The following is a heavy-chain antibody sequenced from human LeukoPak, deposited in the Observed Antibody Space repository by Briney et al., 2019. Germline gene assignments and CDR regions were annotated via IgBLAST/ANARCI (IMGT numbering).Heavy chain of an antibody. Sequence: GASVKVSCKASGYTFTSYDINWVRQATGQGLEWMGWMNPNSGNTGYAQEFQGRVTVTRNTSISTAYMELSSLRSEDTAVYYCARAGIAVAGRDYWGQGTLVTVSS. D-gene: IGHD6-19*01. CDR2: MNPNSGNT. CDR1: GYTFTSYD. V-gene: IGHV1-8*01. J-gene: IGHJ4*02. CDR3: ARAGIAVAGRDY.